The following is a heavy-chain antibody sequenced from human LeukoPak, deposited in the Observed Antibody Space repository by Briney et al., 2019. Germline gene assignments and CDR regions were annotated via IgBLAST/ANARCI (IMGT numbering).Heavy chain of an antibody. J-gene: IGHJ4*01. V-gene: IGHV3-30*04. CDR1: GFTFSSYA. Sequence: GGSLRLSCAASGFTFSSYAMHWVRQAPGKGLEWVAVISYDGSNKYYADSVKGRFTISRDNSKNTLYLQMNSLRAEDTAVYYCARQVGTTFVAGLYYFD. CDR3: ARQVGTTFVAGLYYFD. CDR2: ISYDGSNK. D-gene: IGHD1-26*01.